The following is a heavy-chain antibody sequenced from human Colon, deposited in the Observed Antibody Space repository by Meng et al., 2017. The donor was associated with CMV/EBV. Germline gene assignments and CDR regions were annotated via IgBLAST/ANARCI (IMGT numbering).Heavy chain of an antibody. J-gene: IGHJ4*02. Sequence: GGSLRLSCAASGFTFSSYGMHWVRQAPGKGLEWVAFIRYDGSNKYYADSVKGRFTISRDNSKNTLYLQMNSLRAEDTAVYYCAKDRGGGLLLDDQYFDYWGQGTLVTVSS. D-gene: IGHD1-26*01. CDR3: AKDRGGGLLLDDQYFDY. V-gene: IGHV3-30*02. CDR1: GFTFSSYG. CDR2: IRYDGSNK.